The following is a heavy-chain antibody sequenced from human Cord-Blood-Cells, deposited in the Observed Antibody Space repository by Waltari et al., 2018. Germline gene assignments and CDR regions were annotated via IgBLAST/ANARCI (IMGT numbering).Heavy chain of an antibody. CDR2: INHSGST. V-gene: IGHV4-34*01. CDR1: GGSFSGYY. D-gene: IGHD4-17*01. CDR3: ARGGEGGVGDY. J-gene: IGHJ4*02. Sequence: QVQLQQWGAGLLKPSETLSLTCAVYGGSFSGYYWSWIRQPPGKGLEWIGEINHSGSTNTNPSLKSRVTISVDTSKNQFSLKLSSVTAADTAVYYCARGGEGGVGDYWGQGTLVTVSS.